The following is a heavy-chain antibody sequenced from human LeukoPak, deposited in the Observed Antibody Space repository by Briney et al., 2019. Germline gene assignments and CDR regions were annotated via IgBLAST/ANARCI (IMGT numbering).Heavy chain of an antibody. CDR1: GFTFSTYA. CDR3: ARGLRSTTLTTFDY. CDR2: ISSSSSYI. J-gene: IGHJ4*02. V-gene: IGHV3-21*01. D-gene: IGHD2/OR15-2a*01. Sequence: GGSLRLSCAASGFTFSTYAMSWVRQAPGKGLEWVSSISSSSSYIYYADSVKGRFTISRDNAKNSLYLQMNSLRAEDTAVYYCARGLRSTTLTTFDYWGQGTLVTVSS.